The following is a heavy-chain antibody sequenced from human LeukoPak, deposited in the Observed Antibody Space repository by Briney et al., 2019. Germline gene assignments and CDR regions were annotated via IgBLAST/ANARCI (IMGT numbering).Heavy chain of an antibody. Sequence: ASVKVSCKASGHTFTGYYMHWVRQAPGQGLEWMGWINPNSGGTNYAQKFQGRVTMTRDTSISTAYMELSRLRSDDTAVYYCARDGVCSSTSCYFYYYYGMDVWGQGTTVTVSS. CDR3: ARDGVCSSTSCYFYYYYGMDV. V-gene: IGHV1-2*02. D-gene: IGHD2-2*01. CDR1: GHTFTGYY. J-gene: IGHJ6*02. CDR2: INPNSGGT.